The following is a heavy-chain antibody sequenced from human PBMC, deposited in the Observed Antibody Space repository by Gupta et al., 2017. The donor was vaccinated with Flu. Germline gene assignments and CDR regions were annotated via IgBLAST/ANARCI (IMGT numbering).Heavy chain of an antibody. J-gene: IGHJ6*02. CDR3: ARAHCSSTSGYGDYYYGMDV. CDR2: ISADNGNT. V-gene: IGHV1-18*01. CDR1: GYTFTSYG. D-gene: IGHD2-2*01. Sequence: QVQLVQSGAEVKKPGASVKVSCKASGYTFTSYGISWVRQAPGQGLEWMGWISADNGNTNYAQKIKGRGTRTTDTSTSTADMERRRLRSEETAVYYCARAHCSSTSGYGDYYYGMDVGGQGTTVTVSS.